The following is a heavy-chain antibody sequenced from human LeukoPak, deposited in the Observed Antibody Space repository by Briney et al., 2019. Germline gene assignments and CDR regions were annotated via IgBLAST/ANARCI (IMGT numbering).Heavy chain of an antibody. D-gene: IGHD1-1*01. J-gene: IGHJ6*03. Sequence: GGSLRVSCAASGFTFSSFDMHWVRQPTGQGLEWVSTIGTASDTYYPGSVEGRFALSRDNAKNSLYFQMNSLTARDTAVYYCARGPPRGKYYYMDVWGKGTTVTVSS. V-gene: IGHV3-13*01. CDR1: GFTFSSFD. CDR3: ARGPPRGKYYYMDV. CDR2: IGTASDT.